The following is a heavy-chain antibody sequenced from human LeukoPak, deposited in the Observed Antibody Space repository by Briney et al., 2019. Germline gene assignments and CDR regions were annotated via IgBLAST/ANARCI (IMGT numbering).Heavy chain of an antibody. CDR3: ARGGDSSWYSYYYYCYMDV. CDR1: GYTFTSYD. CDR2: MNPNSGNT. J-gene: IGHJ6*03. Sequence: GASVKVSCKASGYTFTSYDINWVRQATGQGLEWMGWMNPNSGNTGYAQKFQGRVTITRNTSISTAYMELSSLRSEDTAVYYCARGGDSSWYSYYYYCYMDVWGKGTTVTVSS. V-gene: IGHV1-8*03. D-gene: IGHD6-13*01.